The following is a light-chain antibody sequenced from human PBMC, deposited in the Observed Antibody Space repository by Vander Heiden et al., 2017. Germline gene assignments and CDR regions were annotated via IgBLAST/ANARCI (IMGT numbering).Light chain of an antibody. CDR1: QDINNW. CDR3: QQANSFPLT. Sequence: DIQMTQSPSSVSASVGDRVTITCRASQDINNWLAWYQQKPGKAPKLLIFDTSNLESGVPSRFSGSGSGTDFTLTISSPQPEDYATYYCQQANSFPLTFGPGTKVDIK. V-gene: IGKV1-12*01. CDR2: DTS. J-gene: IGKJ3*01.